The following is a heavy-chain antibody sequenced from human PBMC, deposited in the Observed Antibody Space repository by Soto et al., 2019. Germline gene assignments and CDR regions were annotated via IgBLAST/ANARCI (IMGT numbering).Heavy chain of an antibody. CDR2: IKQDGSEK. V-gene: IGHV3-7*01. D-gene: IGHD3-16*02. Sequence: LRLSCAASGFTFSSYWMSWVRQAPGKGLEWVANIKQDGSEKYYVDSVKGRFTISRDNAKNSLYLQMNSLRAEDTAVYYCARDRTEIFGGVIVDNWFDPCGQGTLVTVSS. CDR3: ARDRTEIFGGVIVDNWFDP. J-gene: IGHJ5*02. CDR1: GFTFSSYW.